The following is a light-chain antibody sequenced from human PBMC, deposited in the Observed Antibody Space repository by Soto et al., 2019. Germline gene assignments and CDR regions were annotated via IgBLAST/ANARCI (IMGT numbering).Light chain of an antibody. CDR2: EVT. CDR3: ASYAGDSVV. J-gene: IGLJ2*01. CDR1: NSDVGGYNY. V-gene: IGLV2-8*01. Sequence: QSALTQPPSASGSPGQSVAISCTGPNSDVGGYNYVSWYQQHSGKAPKLIMYEVTRRPSGVPDRFSGSKSGSTASLSVSGLQAEDEADYYCASYAGDSVVFGGGTKLTVL.